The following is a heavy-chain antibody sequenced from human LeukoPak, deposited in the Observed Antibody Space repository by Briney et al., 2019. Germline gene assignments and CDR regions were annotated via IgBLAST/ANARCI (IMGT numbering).Heavy chain of an antibody. V-gene: IGHV1-18*01. D-gene: IGHD2-2*02. CDR1: GYTFTSYG. CDR2: MNPNSGNT. J-gene: IGHJ5*02. CDR3: AREGYCSSTSCYIWFDP. Sequence: ASVKVSCKASGYTFTSYGISWVRQATGQGLEWMGWMNPNSGNTGYAQKLQGRVTMTTDTSTSTAYMELRSLRSDDTAVYYCAREGYCSSTSCYIWFDPWGQGTLVTVSS.